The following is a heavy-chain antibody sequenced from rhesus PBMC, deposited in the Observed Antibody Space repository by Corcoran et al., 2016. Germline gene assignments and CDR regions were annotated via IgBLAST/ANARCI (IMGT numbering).Heavy chain of an antibody. V-gene: IGHV4-147*01. J-gene: IGHJ4*01. CDR2: IYGRGGTT. CDR3: ARNEDTATVRGVFDY. Sequence: QVQLQESGPGLVKPSETLSLTCAVSGGSISSHYCSWIRQAPGKGLEWIGRIYGRGGTTTNNPTLKSRVTISTDTSKNQVYLKLSSVTAADTAVYYCARNEDTATVRGVFDYWGQGVLVTVSS. CDR1: GGSISSHY. D-gene: IGHD5-12*01.